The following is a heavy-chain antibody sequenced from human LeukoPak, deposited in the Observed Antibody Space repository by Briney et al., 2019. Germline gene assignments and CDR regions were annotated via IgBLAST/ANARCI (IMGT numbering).Heavy chain of an antibody. CDR1: GGSISSSSYY. V-gene: IGHV4-39*01. D-gene: IGHD3-3*01. CDR2: IHYSGSP. CDR3: AMSGYGYYYYMDV. Sequence: PSETLSLTCTVSGGSISSSSYYWGWIRQPPGKGLEWIGSIHYSGSPYYNPSLKSRVTISVDTSKNQFSLRLSSVTAAGAAVYYCAMSGYGYYYYMDVWGKGTTVTVSS. J-gene: IGHJ6*03.